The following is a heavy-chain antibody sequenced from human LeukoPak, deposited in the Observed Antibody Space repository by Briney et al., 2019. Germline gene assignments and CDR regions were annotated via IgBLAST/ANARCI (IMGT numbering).Heavy chain of an antibody. D-gene: IGHD6-19*01. J-gene: IGHJ5*02. Sequence: SQTLSLTCAISVDSVSSNSAAWNWIRQSPSRGLEWLVGTYYRSSWSNDYAASVKSRITISPATSKNQFSLHLNSVTPEDTAVYYCARQGVRYKYRSGWLTYNWFDPWGQGTLVNVSS. CDR1: VDSVSSNSAA. CDR2: TYYRSSWSN. V-gene: IGHV6-1*01. CDR3: ARQGVRYKYRSGWLTYNWFDP.